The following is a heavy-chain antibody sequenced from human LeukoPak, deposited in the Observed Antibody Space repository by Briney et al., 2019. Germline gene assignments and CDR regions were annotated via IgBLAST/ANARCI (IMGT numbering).Heavy chain of an antibody. CDR2: ISYDGSNK. CDR1: GFTFSSYA. D-gene: IGHD4-17*01. J-gene: IGHJ4*02. Sequence: GRSLRLSCVASGFTFSSYAMHWVRQAPGKGLEWVAIISYDGSNKYYADSVKGRFTISRDNSKNMLYLQMNTLRAEDTALYYCTREYYGALNFDYWGQGTLVTVSS. CDR3: TREYYGALNFDY. V-gene: IGHV3-30-3*01.